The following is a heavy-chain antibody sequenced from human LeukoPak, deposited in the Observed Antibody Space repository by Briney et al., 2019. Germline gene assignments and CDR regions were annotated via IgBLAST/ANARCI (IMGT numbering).Heavy chain of an antibody. CDR3: AKDSSTTNYYYGLDV. CDR2: ISGSGGST. J-gene: IGHJ6*02. CDR1: GFSFSSYA. V-gene: IGHV3-23*01. D-gene: IGHD6-13*01. Sequence: GGSLRLSCAASGFSFSSYAMRWVRQPPGKGLGWVSAISGSGGSTYYADSVKGRFTISRDNSKNTLYLQMNSLRAEDTAVYYCAKDSSTTNYYYGLDVWGQGNTVTVSS.